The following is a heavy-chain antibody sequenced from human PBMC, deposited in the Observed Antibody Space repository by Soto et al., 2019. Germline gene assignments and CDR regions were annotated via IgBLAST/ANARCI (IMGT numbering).Heavy chain of an antibody. V-gene: IGHV3-30-3*01. CDR1: GFTFSSYA. Sequence: PGGSLRLSCAASGFTFSSYAMHWVRQAPGKGLEWVAVISYDGSNKYYADSVKGRFTISRDNSKNTLHLQMNSLRAEDTAVYYCARVAVSLGMDVWGQGTTVTVSS. J-gene: IGHJ6*02. CDR2: ISYDGSNK. CDR3: ARVAVSLGMDV.